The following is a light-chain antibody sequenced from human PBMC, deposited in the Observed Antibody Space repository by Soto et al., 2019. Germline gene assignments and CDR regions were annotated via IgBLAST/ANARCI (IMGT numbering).Light chain of an antibody. J-gene: IGKJ5*01. V-gene: IGKV3-20*01. Sequence: EIVLTQSPGTLSLSPGERATLSCGASQSVSNNYLAWYQQKPGQAPRLLIYGASNRATGIPDRFSGSGSGTDFTLTISRLEPEDFAVYYCQQYGSSPTTFGQGTRLQI. CDR1: QSVSNNY. CDR3: QQYGSSPTT. CDR2: GAS.